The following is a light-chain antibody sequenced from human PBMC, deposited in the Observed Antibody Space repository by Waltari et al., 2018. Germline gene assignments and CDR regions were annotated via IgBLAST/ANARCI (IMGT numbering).Light chain of an antibody. V-gene: IGKV3-15*01. J-gene: IGKJ2*01. CDR1: QSVSSN. CDR2: GAS. CDR3: QQYNNWPYF. Sequence: EIVMTQSPATLSVSPGERASLSCRASQSVSSNVAWYQQKPGQAPRLLIYGASTRATGIPARFSGSGSGTDFTLTISSLQSEDFAVYYCQQYNNWPYFFGQGTKLEIK.